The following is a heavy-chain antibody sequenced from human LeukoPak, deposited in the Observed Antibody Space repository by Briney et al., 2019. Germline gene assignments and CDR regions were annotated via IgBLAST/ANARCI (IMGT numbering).Heavy chain of an antibody. CDR1: GFTPSDYA. Sequence: GGSLRLSRTTSGFTPSDYAMSSVRQAPGKRLEWGGFIKSRIYGGTIEYAASVKGRFTISRDDSKSIAYLQMDSLKTEDTAVYYGSTYRTLGVYFHYWGQGTLVTVSS. J-gene: IGHJ4*02. CDR2: IKSRIYGGTI. CDR3: STYRTLGVYFHY. V-gene: IGHV3-49*04. D-gene: IGHD3-16*01.